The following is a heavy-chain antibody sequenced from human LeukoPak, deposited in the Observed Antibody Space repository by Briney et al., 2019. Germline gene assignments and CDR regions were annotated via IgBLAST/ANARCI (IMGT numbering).Heavy chain of an antibody. CDR1: GFTFSSYG. J-gene: IGHJ4*02. CDR3: AKDLVIRDGYNYFDY. V-gene: IGHV3-33*06. D-gene: IGHD5-24*01. CDR2: IWYDGSNK. Sequence: GGSLRLSCAASGFTFSSYGMHWVRQAPGKGLEWVAVIWYDGSNKYYADSVKGRFTISRDNSKNTLYLQMNSLRAEETAVYYCAKDLVIRDGYNYFDYWGQGTLVTVSS.